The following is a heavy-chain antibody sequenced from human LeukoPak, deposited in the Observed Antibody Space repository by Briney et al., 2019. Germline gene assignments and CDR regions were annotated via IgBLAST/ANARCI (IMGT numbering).Heavy chain of an antibody. J-gene: IGHJ6*02. V-gene: IGHV3-66*01. Sequence: PGGSLRLSCAASGFNVSLNYMTWVRQAPGRGLEWVSFISRGGSAYYADSVKGRFTISRDNSKNTLLLQMNSLRAEDTAVYFCARAHYCDYSYGMDVWGQGTAVTVSS. CDR1: GFNVSLNY. CDR2: ISRGGSA. D-gene: IGHD4-17*01. CDR3: ARAHYCDYSYGMDV.